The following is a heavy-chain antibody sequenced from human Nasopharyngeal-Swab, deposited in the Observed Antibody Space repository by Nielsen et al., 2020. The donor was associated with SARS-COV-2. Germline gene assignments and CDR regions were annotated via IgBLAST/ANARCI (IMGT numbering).Heavy chain of an antibody. CDR1: GGSISSSSYY. CDR2: IYYSGST. Sequence: SETLSLTCTVSGGSISSSSYYWGWIRQPPGKGLEWIGSIYYSGSTYYNPFLKSRVTISVDTSKNQFSLKLSSVTAADTAVYYCARGATIFGVVAYGMDVWGQGTTVTVSS. D-gene: IGHD3-3*01. CDR3: ARGATIFGVVAYGMDV. V-gene: IGHV4-39*01. J-gene: IGHJ6*02.